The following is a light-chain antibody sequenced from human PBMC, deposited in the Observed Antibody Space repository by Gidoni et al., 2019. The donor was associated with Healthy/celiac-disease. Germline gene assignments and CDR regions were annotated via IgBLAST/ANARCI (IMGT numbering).Light chain of an antibody. J-gene: IGKJ4*01. CDR2: AAS. V-gene: IGKV1-39*01. CDR1: QSIISY. CDR3: QQNYSTPT. Sequence: DIQMTQSPSSLSASVGDRVTITRRASQSIISYLNWYQQKPGKPPKLLIYAASSLQSGVPSRFSGSGCGTDFTITISRLQHEDLANYYCQQNYSTPTFGGGTKVEIK.